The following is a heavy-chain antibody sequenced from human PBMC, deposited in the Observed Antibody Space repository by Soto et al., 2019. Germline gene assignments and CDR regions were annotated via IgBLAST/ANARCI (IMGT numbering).Heavy chain of an antibody. J-gene: IGHJ5*02. CDR2: MNPNSGNT. CDR3: ARGERWAWFDH. V-gene: IGHV1-8*01. D-gene: IGHD1-26*01. CDR1: GYTFTGYD. Sequence: SVXVSCKASGYTFTGYDINWVRQATGQGLEWMGWMNPNSGNTGYAQKFQGRVTMTRNTSISTAYMELSSLRSEDTAVYYCARGERWAWFDHWGQGTLVTVSS.